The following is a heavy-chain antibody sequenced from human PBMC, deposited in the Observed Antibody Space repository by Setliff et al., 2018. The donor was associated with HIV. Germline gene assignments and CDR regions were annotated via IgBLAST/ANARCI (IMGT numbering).Heavy chain of an antibody. V-gene: IGHV4-4*07. J-gene: IGHJ6*03. CDR2: IYTSGST. CDR1: GGSISSYY. CDR3: ARAEQLALGDYYYMDV. Sequence: SETLSLTCTVSGGSISSYYWSWIRQPAGKGPEWIGRIYTSGSTNYNPSLKSRVTMSVDTSKNQFSLKLSSVTAADTAVYYCARAEQLALGDYYYMDVWGKGTTVTVSS. D-gene: IGHD6-6*01.